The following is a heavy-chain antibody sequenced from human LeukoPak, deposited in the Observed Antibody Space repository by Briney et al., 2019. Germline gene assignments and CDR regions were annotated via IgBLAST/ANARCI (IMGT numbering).Heavy chain of an antibody. CDR2: INHSGSS. CDR1: GGSFSGYY. V-gene: IGHV4-34*01. J-gene: IGHJ6*03. CDR3: ARVYSYGTYYYMDV. D-gene: IGHD5-18*01. Sequence: SETLSLTCAVYGGSFSGYYWSWIRQPPGKGLEWIGAINHSGSSNYYPSLKSRVTKSVDTSKNQFSLKLSSVTAADTAVYYCARVYSYGTYYYMDVWGKGTTVTVSS.